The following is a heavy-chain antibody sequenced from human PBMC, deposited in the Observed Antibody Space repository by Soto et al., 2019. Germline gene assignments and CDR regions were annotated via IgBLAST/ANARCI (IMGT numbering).Heavy chain of an antibody. CDR2: IIPISGTT. J-gene: IGHJ6*02. CDR1: GDVFRSYG. V-gene: IGHV1-69*13. D-gene: IGHD2-8*01. Sequence: SVKGSCKASGDVFRSYGINWVRQAPGQGLEWMGGIIPISGTTNYAQKFQGRVAITADESTDTVYMELSRLRSEDTAVYFCARVRCFNGLCHTADYGMDVWGQGTTVTVSS. CDR3: ARVRCFNGLCHTADYGMDV.